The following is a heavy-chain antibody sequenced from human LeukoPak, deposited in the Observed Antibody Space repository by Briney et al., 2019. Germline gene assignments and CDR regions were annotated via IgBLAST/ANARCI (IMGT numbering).Heavy chain of an antibody. CDR3: ARDRDWRSSTSCPRGLCYYYYYMDV. V-gene: IGHV1-46*01. Sequence: GASVKVSCKASGYTFTGYYMHWVRQAPGQGLEWMGWINPSGGSTSYAQKFQGRVTMTRDMSTSTVYMELSSLRSEDTAVYYCARDRDWRSSTSCPRGLCYYYYYMDVWGKGTTVTVSS. CDR2: INPSGGST. J-gene: IGHJ6*03. CDR1: GYTFTGYY. D-gene: IGHD2-2*01.